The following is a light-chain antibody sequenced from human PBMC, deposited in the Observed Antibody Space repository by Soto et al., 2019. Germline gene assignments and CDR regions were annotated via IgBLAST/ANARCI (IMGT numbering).Light chain of an antibody. CDR3: KQAFSSQHT. CDR2: LGS. V-gene: IGKV2-28*01. J-gene: IGKJ2*01. CDR1: QSLLHSNGYNY. Sequence: DILMTQSPLSLPVTPGEPAAISCRSSQSLLHSNGYNYLDWYLQKPGQSPQLLIYLGSNRASGVPDRFSGSGSGKDLSLTISSLQPEDFAVYSCKQAFSSQHTFGQGTKVDIX.